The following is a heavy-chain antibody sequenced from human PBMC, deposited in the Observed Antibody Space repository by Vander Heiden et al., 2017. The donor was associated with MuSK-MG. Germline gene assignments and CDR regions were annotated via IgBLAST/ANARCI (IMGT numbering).Heavy chain of an antibody. CDR1: GFTFSTYV. J-gene: IGHJ4*02. Sequence: EVQLLESGGGLVQPGGSLRLYCAASGFTFSTYVMSWVRQPPGKGLEWVSSISANGGSTYYADSVKGRFTISKDNSKNTVYLQMNSLRAEDTAIYYCARGRASDWGQGTLVTVSS. CDR2: ISANGGST. CDR3: ARGRASD. V-gene: IGHV3-23*01.